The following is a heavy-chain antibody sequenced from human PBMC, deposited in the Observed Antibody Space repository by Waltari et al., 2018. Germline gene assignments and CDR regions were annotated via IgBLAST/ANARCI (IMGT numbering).Heavy chain of an antibody. J-gene: IGHJ6*02. D-gene: IGHD2-21*01. CDR2: IYYSGST. V-gene: IGHV4-39*02. CDR1: GGSISSSSYY. Sequence: QLQLQESGPGLVKPSETLSLTCTVSGGSISSSSYYWGWIRQPPGKGLEWIGSIYYSGSTYYNPSLKSRVTISVDTSKNQFSLKLSSVTAADTAVYYCAREFGDWGYDSYGMDVWGQGTTVTVSS. CDR3: AREFGDWGYDSYGMDV.